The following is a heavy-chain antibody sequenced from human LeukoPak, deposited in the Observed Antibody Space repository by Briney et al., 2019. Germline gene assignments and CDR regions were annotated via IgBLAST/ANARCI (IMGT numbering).Heavy chain of an antibody. D-gene: IGHD2-2*01. J-gene: IGHJ5*02. CDR2: INHSGGT. V-gene: IGHV4-34*01. CDR3: ARESRRRYCSSTSCFSYWFDH. CDR1: GGSFSGYY. Sequence: KPSETLSLTCAVYGGSFSGYYWSWIRQPPGKGLEWIGEINHSGGTNYNPSLKSRVTISVDTSKNQFSLKLSSVTAADTAVYYCARESRRRYCSSTSCFSYWFDHWGQGTLVTVSS.